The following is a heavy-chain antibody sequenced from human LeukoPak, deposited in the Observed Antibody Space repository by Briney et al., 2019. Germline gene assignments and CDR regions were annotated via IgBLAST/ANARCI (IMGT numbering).Heavy chain of an antibody. D-gene: IGHD3-9*01. V-gene: IGHV3-21*01. J-gene: IGHJ4*02. CDR2: ISSSSSYI. CDR1: GFTFSSYS. Sequence: PGGSLRLSCAASGFTFSSYSMNWVRQAPGKGLEWVSSISSSSSYIYYADSVKGRFTISRDNAKNSLYLQMNSLRAEDTAVYYCARDGTYYDILTGYHLGLFDYWGQGTLVTVSS. CDR3: ARDGTYYDILTGYHLGLFDY.